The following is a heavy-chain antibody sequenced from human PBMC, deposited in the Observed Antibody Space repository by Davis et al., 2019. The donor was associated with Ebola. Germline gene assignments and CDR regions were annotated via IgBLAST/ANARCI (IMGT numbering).Heavy chain of an antibody. J-gene: IGHJ4*02. D-gene: IGHD2-21*02. CDR2: ISGSGGST. Sequence: GESLKISCAASGFTFSSYAMSWVRQAPGKGLEWVSAISGSGGSTYYADSVKGRFTIPRDNSKNTLYLQMNSLRAEDTAVYYCAKDGLAYCGGDCYPPDYWGQGTLVTVSS. CDR3: AKDGLAYCGGDCYPPDY. CDR1: GFTFSSYA. V-gene: IGHV3-23*01.